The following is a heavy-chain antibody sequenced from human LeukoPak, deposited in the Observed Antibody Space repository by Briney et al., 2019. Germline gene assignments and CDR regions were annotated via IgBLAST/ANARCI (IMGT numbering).Heavy chain of an antibody. CDR3: VRDAGPAPLFDL. V-gene: IGHV6-1*01. J-gene: IGHJ5*02. CDR1: GDSVSNSGVA. D-gene: IGHD6-13*01. Sequence: SQTLSLTCAISGDSVSNSGVALNWIRQSPSRGLEWLGRTYYRSKWYNDYAVSLKSRIAINPDTAKNQFSLQLNSVTPDDTGVYYCVRDAGPAPLFDLWGLGTLVTVSS. CDR2: TYYRSKWYN.